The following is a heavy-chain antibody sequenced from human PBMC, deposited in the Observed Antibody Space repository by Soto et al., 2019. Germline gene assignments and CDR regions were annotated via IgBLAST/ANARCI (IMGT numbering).Heavy chain of an antibody. D-gene: IGHD2-15*01. CDR3: ARDVFCSSGTCRIGNWFDP. V-gene: IGHV4-34*01. CDR1: GGAFIGYY. J-gene: IGHJ5*02. CDR2: INNRGS. Sequence: SETLSLTCAVSGGAFIGYYCICIRHPPLKWLEWIVAINNRGSDYNPSLKSRVTMSVDTPKNQFSLKLSSLTAADTAVYYCARDVFCSSGTCRIGNWFDPWGQGTLVTVSS.